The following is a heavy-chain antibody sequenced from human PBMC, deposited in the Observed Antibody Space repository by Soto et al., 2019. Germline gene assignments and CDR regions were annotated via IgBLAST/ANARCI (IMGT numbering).Heavy chain of an antibody. CDR1: GGTFSSYA. D-gene: IGHD2-15*01. V-gene: IGHV1-69*06. Sequence: QVQLVQSGAEVKKPGSSVKVSCKTSGGTFSSYAINWVRQAPGQGLEWMGGIIPFFGTTNSAQKFRGRVTFTADKSTNSASMELSSLRSEDTAVYYCARRFCAGSNCYSFPLHRHDYGVDVWGQGTTVIVSS. CDR2: IIPFFGTT. J-gene: IGHJ6*02. CDR3: ARRFCAGSNCYSFPLHRHDYGVDV.